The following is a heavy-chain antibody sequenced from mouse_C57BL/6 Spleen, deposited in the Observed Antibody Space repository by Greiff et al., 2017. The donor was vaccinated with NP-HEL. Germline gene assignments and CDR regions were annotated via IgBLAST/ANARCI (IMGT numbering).Heavy chain of an antibody. CDR2: ISSGSSTI. CDR1: GFTFSDYG. D-gene: IGHD3-2*02. CDR3: ARGGAQARFAY. Sequence: EVKLMESGGGLVKPGGSLKLSCAASGFTFSDYGMHWVRQAPEKGLEWVAYISSGSSTIYYADTVKGRFTISRDNAKNTLFLQMTSLRSEDTAMYDGARGGAQARFAYGGQGTLVTVSA. V-gene: IGHV5-17*01. J-gene: IGHJ3*01.